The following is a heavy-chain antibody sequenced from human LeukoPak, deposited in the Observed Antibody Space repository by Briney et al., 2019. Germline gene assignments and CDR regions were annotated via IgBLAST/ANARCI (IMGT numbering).Heavy chain of an antibody. D-gene: IGHD2-2*02. J-gene: IGHJ4*02. Sequence: SETLSLTCTVSGGSISSYYWSWIRQPAGKGLEWIGRIYTSGSTNYNPSLKSRVTMSVDTSKNQFSLKLSSVTAADTAVYYCARGYCSSTSCYTHPFDYWGQGTLVTVSS. CDR2: IYTSGST. CDR3: ARGYCSSTSCYTHPFDY. CDR1: GGSISSYY. V-gene: IGHV4-4*07.